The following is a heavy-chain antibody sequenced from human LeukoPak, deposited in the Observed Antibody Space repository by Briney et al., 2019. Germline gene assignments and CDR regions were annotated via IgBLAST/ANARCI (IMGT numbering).Heavy chain of an antibody. J-gene: IGHJ4*02. CDR2: MYTSGST. V-gene: IGHV4-4*07. CDR3: ARDYYGSGSYKSYFDN. CDR1: GASISSDY. Sequence: SETLSLTCTVSGASISSDYWSWIRQSAGKGREWIGRMYTSGSTQYNPSLMSRVTISVDKSKNQLSLKLSSVTAADTAVYYCARDYYGSGSYKSYFDNWGQGTQVTVSS. D-gene: IGHD3-10*01.